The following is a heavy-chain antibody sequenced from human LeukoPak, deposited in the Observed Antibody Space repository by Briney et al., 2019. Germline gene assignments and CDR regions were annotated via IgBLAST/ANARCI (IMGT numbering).Heavy chain of an antibody. D-gene: IGHD6-13*01. CDR3: SRSSAAAGAVGY. CDR2: INPNTGGT. CDR1: GYSFTAHY. V-gene: IGHV1-2*02. Sequence: ASVKVSCKASGYSFTAHYIHWVRQAPGQGLEWMGCINPNTGGTNYAQKFQGRVTMTSDTSTTTAYKGLSSLSSDDTAVYFCSRSSAAAGAVGYWGQGTLVTVSS. J-gene: IGHJ4*02.